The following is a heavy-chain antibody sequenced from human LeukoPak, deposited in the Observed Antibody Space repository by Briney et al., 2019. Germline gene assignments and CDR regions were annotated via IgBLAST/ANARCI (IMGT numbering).Heavy chain of an antibody. CDR3: ARHIGPDGGSDYHDAFDI. V-gene: IGHV4-59*08. CDR2: IYYSGST. CDR1: GGSISSYY. D-gene: IGHD2-15*01. J-gene: IGHJ3*02. Sequence: PSETLSLTCTVSGGSISSYYWSWIRQPPGKGLEWIGYIYYSGSTNYNPSLKSRVTISVDTSKNQFSLKLSSVTAADTAVYYCARHIGPDGGSDYHDAFDIWGQGTMVTVSS.